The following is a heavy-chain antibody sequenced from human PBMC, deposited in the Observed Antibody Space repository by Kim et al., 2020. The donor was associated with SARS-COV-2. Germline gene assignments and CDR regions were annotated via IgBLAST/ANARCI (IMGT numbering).Heavy chain of an antibody. Sequence: GGSLRLSCAGAGVARNFGMHWVRQPPGKGLEWVGSTSYDGSKKFYVDSVKGRFTISRDNYKNTLYLQMNSLRLEDTAVYHCAKSRLPPNKLLNYYYYDM. CDR1: GVARNFG. V-gene: IGHV3-30*18. D-gene: IGHD1-7*01. CDR3: AKSRLPPNKLLNYYYYDM. CDR2: TSYDGSKK. J-gene: IGHJ6*01.